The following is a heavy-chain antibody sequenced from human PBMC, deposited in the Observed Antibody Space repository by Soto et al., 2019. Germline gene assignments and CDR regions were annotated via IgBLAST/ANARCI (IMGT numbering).Heavy chain of an antibody. CDR2: IWYDGSNK. CDR1: GFTFSSYG. J-gene: IGHJ6*02. D-gene: IGHD2-2*01. CDR3: ARQLSFWDYGMDV. Sequence: QVQLVESGGGVVQPGRSMRLSCAASGFTFSSYGMHWFRQAPGKGLEGVAVIWYDGSNKYYADSVKGRFTISRDNSKNTLYLQMNSLRAEDTAVYYCARQLSFWDYGMDVWGQGTTVTVSS. V-gene: IGHV3-33*01.